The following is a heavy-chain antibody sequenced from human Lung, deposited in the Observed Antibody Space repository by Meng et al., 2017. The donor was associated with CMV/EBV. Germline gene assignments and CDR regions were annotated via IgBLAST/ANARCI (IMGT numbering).Heavy chain of an antibody. D-gene: IGHD3-22*01. V-gene: IGHV3-30*04. J-gene: IGHJ1*01. CDR2: ISSEGSKK. CDR1: GFTFSNYA. Sequence: GGSLRLSCAASGFTFSNYAMHWVRQAPGKERDWVAVISSEGSKKEYADPVKGRFTISRDNSKNTLYLHMNSLRAEDTAVYYCARDRLYYYDTSGYYYPRYFQHWGQGTLVXVSS. CDR3: ARDRLYYYDTSGYYYPRYFQH.